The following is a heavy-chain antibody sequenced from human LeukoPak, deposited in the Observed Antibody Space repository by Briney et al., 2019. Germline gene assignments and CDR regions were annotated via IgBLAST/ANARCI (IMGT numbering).Heavy chain of an antibody. CDR2: ISGGSEDT. J-gene: IGHJ4*02. CDR1: GFTFGGYA. CDR3: AREARTRNVLLWFGESILYY. Sequence: GGSLRLSCTASGFTFGGYAMSWVRQAPGKGLEWVSSISGGSEDTYYADSVKGRFTISRDNSKTTLYLQMNSLRAEDTAVYYCAREARTRNVLLWFGESILYYWGQGTLVTVSS. V-gene: IGHV3-23*01. D-gene: IGHD3-10*01.